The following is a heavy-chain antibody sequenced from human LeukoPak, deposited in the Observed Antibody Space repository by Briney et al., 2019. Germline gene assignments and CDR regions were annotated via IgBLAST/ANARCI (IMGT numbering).Heavy chain of an antibody. CDR1: GYSISTGYY. CDR2: IYPSGST. CDR3: ARAEYSSSPGYYYMDV. D-gene: IGHD6-6*01. V-gene: IGHV4-38-2*01. J-gene: IGHJ6*03. Sequence: SGTLSLTCAVSGYSISTGYYWGWIRQPPGKGLEWIGSIYPSGSTYYNPSLKSRVTISVDTSKTQFSLKLSSVTAADTAVYYCARAEYSSSPGYYYMDVWGKGTTVTVSS.